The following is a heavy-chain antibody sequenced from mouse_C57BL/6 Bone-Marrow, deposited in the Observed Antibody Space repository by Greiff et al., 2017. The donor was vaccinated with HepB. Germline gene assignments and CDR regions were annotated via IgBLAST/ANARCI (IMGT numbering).Heavy chain of an antibody. V-gene: IGHV1-82*01. J-gene: IGHJ2*01. CDR3: ARGYGLDY. Sequence: VKLMESGPELVKPGASVKISCKASGYAFSSSWMNWVKQRPGKGLEWIGRIYPGDGDTNYNGKFKGKATLTADKSSSTAYMQLSSLTSEDSAVYFCARGYGLDYWGQGTTLTVSS. D-gene: IGHD2-2*01. CDR1: GYAFSSSW. CDR2: IYPGDGDT.